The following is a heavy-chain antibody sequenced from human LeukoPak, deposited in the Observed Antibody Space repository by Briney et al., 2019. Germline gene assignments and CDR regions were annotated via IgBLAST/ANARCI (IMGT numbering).Heavy chain of an antibody. CDR3: ARDVGVVAARFDP. Sequence: ASVKVSCKASGGTFSSYAISWVRQAPGQGLEWMGGIIPIFGTANYAQKSQGRVTITADESTSTAYMELSSLRSEDTAVYYCARDVGVVAARFDPWGQGTLVTVSS. CDR1: GGTFSSYA. J-gene: IGHJ5*02. CDR2: IIPIFGTA. D-gene: IGHD2-15*01. V-gene: IGHV1-69*13.